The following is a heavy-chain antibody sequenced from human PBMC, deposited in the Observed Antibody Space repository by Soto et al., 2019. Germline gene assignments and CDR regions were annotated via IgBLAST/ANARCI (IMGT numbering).Heavy chain of an antibody. V-gene: IGHV4-39*01. D-gene: IGHD2-15*01. CDR3: ARHKSGSDWLDP. J-gene: IGHJ5*02. CDR1: GGSISDISYC. Sequence: SETLSLTCPVSGGSISDISYCWGWIRQPPGKGLQWIGCMFYSGATYYNPSLKNRVTLSVDTSNNEFSLKLVSVTAPDTAVYYCARHKSGSDWLDPWGQGTLVPVSS. CDR2: MFYSGAT.